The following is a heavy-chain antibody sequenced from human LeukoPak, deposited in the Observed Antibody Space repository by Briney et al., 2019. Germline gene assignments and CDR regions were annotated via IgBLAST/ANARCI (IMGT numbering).Heavy chain of an antibody. D-gene: IGHD2-2*01. CDR2: ITSGGSN. CDR1: GGSFSGYY. V-gene: IGHV4-34*01. Sequence: PSETLSLTCAVYGGSFSGYYWSWIRQPPGKGLEWMGDITSGGSNNYNPSLKSRVTISVDTSKTQFSLKLSSVAAADTAVYYCARGRSCKGRSTGCYAPTDYYYYMDVWGKGTTVTASS. CDR3: ARGRSCKGRSTGCYAPTDYYYYMDV. J-gene: IGHJ6*03.